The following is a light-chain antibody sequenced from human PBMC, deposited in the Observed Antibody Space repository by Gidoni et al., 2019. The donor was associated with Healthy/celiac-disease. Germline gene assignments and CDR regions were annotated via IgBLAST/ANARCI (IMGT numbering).Light chain of an antibody. J-gene: IGKJ4*01. Sequence: DIVLTQSPATLSLSPGDRATLSCRASQNVSSYLAWYQQKPGQAPRLFIDDTSTRATGIPARYSDSESGTDFTLTISSLEHEDFAVDYCQQRSNWRGLTFGGGTKVEIK. CDR3: QQRSNWRGLT. CDR2: DTS. V-gene: IGKV3-11*01. CDR1: QNVSSY.